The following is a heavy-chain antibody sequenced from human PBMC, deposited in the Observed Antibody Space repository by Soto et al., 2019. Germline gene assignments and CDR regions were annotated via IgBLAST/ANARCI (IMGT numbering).Heavy chain of an antibody. CDR1: GYTFTGYY. V-gene: IGHV1-2*04. CDR2: INPNSGGT. D-gene: IGHD2-2*01. J-gene: IGHJ3*02. Sequence: VASVKVSCKASGYTFTGYYMHWVRQAPGQGLEWMGWINPNSGGTNYAQKFQGWVAMTRDTSISTAYMELSRLRSDDTAVYYCARAYIVVVPAAMLGAYDAFDIWGQGTMVTVSS. CDR3: ARAYIVVVPAAMLGAYDAFDI.